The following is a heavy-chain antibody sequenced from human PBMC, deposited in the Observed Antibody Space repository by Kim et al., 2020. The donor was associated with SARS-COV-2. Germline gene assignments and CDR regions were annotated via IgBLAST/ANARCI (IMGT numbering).Heavy chain of an antibody. CDR3: AKHISSGAFDI. D-gene: IGHD2-21*01. CDR1: GFTFSTYP. V-gene: IGHV3-23*01. CDR2: ISTNGVNK. J-gene: IGHJ3*02. Sequence: GGSLRLSCADSGFTFSTYPMIWARQAPGKGLEWVSAISTNGVNKYYADSVEGRFSISRDNSRKTLYLQMYSLRAEDTALYYCAKHISSGAFDIWGQGTMVTVSS.